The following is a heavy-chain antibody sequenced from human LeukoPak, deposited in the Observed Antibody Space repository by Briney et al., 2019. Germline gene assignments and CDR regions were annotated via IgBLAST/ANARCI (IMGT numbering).Heavy chain of an antibody. CDR1: GFTFSDYW. V-gene: IGHV3-7*01. D-gene: IGHD4-23*01. CDR3: ATDRKVGTCEPLFNY. J-gene: IGHJ4*02. Sequence: PGGSLRLSCSASGFTFSDYWMMWVRQAPGKGLEWVGNIRQDDSEKNYVDSVKGRFTISRDNAKFSLYLQMNSLRAEDTAIYYCATDRKVGTCEPLFNYWGQGTLVTVSS. CDR2: IRQDDSEK.